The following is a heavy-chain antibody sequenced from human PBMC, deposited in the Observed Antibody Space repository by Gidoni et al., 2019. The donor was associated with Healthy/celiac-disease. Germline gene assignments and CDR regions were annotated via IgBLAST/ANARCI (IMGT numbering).Heavy chain of an antibody. Sequence: QVQLVQSGAEVTKPGSPVRVSCKASGGTVSSYAISWVRQAPGQGLEWMGGIIPIFGTANYAQKFQGRVTITADESTSTAYMELSSLRSEDTAVYYCARPIVVVPAAILGSYYYYYGMDVWGQGTTVTVSS. J-gene: IGHJ6*02. D-gene: IGHD2-2*02. CDR3: ARPIVVVPAAILGSYYYYYGMDV. CDR2: IIPIFGTA. CDR1: GGTVSSYA. V-gene: IGHV1-69*01.